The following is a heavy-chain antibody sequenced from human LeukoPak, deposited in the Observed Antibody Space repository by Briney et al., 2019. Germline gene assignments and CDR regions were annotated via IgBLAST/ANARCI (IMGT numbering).Heavy chain of an antibody. CDR2: IYPGDSDT. V-gene: IGHV5-51*01. CDR1: GYSFTSYW. J-gene: IGHJ4*02. Sequence: GESLKISCKGSGYSFTSYWIGWVRQMPGKGLEWMGIIYPGDSDTRYSPSFQGQVTISADKSISTAYLQWSSLKASDTAMYYCVRRGARWATKPYYFDYWGQGTLVTVSS. CDR3: VRRGARWATKPYYFDY. D-gene: IGHD5-12*01.